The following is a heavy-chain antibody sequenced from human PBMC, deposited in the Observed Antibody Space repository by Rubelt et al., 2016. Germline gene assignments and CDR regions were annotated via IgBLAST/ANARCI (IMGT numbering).Heavy chain of an antibody. CDR2: FDPEDGET. Sequence: QVQLVQSGAEVKKPGASVKVSCKVSGYTLTELSMHWVRQAPGKGLEWMGGFDPEDGETIYAQKFPGSVTMSRDTSTRTVYMERSSLRSEDTAVYYCARESGIGGSYSHDAFDIWGQGTMVTVSS. V-gene: IGHV1-24*01. CDR1: GYTLTELS. D-gene: IGHD1-26*01. J-gene: IGHJ3*02. CDR3: ARESGIGGSYSHDAFDI.